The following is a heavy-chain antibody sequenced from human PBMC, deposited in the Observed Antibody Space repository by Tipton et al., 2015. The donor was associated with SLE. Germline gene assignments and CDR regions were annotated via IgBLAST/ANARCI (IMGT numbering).Heavy chain of an antibody. CDR1: GASISSYF. CDR2: VSSSGST. J-gene: IGHJ4*02. Sequence: TLSLTCTVSGASISSYFWSWIRQPPGKGLEWIGYVSSSGSTDYNPSLKSRVAISVDPAKNQFSLKLASVTAADTAVYYCARDEYRYDATGYHLLGHFDFWGQGTLVTVSS. V-gene: IGHV4-59*12. D-gene: IGHD3-22*01. CDR3: ARDEYRYDATGYHLLGHFDF.